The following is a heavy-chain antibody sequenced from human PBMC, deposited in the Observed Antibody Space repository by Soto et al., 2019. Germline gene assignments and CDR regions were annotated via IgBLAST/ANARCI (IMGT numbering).Heavy chain of an antibody. J-gene: IGHJ4*02. CDR3: ARGDGDYYDGNGYPGRN. D-gene: IGHD3-22*01. Sequence: EVQLVESGGGIVQPGGSLRLSCAASGFTFSSYWMHWVRQAPGKGLVWVSRINSDGSRTSYADSAKGRFTISRDNAKNTVYLQVNSLRAEETAVYYCARGDGDYYDGNGYPGRNWGQGILVTVSS. CDR2: INSDGSRT. V-gene: IGHV3-74*01. CDR1: GFTFSSYW.